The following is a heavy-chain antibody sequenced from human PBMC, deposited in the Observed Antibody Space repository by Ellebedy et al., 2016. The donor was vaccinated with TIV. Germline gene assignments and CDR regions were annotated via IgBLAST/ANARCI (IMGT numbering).Heavy chain of an antibody. CDR3: ASKAAAFYFDY. V-gene: IGHV3-7*01. J-gene: IGHJ4*01. Sequence: GESLKISCTASRFTFSHYWMSWFRQAPGKGLEWVAAINEDGSVKDYVDSVKGRFTISRDNAEKSLYLQMNSLRDEDTAVYYCASKAAAFYFDYWGHGTLVTVSS. CDR1: RFTFSHYW. D-gene: IGHD6-13*01. CDR2: INEDGSVK.